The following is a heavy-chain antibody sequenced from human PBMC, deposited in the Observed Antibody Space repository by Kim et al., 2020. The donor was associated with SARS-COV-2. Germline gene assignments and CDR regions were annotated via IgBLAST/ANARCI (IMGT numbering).Heavy chain of an antibody. J-gene: IGHJ4*02. CDR3: ARVPGIWTGYYYFDY. V-gene: IGHV4-59*01. Sequence: PSLKRRVTISVDTSKNQFSLKLGSVTAADTAVYYCARVPGIWTGYYYFDYWGQGTLVTVSS. D-gene: IGHD3-9*01.